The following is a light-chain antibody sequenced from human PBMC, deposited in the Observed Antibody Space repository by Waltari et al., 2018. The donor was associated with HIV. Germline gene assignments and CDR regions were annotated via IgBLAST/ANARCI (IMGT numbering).Light chain of an antibody. J-gene: IGLJ2*01. CDR1: SLRSYY. CDR2: GKN. V-gene: IGLV3-19*01. Sequence: SSELTQDPAVSVALGQTVRIPCQGDSLRSYYASWYQQKPGQAPVLVIYGKNNRPSGIPDRFSGSSSGNTASLTITGAQAEDEADYYCNSRDSSGKEVFGGGTKLTVL. CDR3: NSRDSSGKEV.